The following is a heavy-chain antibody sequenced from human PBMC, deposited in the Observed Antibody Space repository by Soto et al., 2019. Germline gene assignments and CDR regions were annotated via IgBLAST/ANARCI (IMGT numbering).Heavy chain of an antibody. CDR1: GFTVSSNY. CDR3: ARGDYYDSSGPFSDAFDI. CDR2: IYSGGST. D-gene: IGHD3-22*01. Sequence: GGSLRLSCAASGFTVSSNYMSWVRQAPGKGLEWVSVIYSGGSTYYADSVQGRFTISRDNAKNTLYLQMNSLRAEDTAVYYCARGDYYDSSGPFSDAFDIWGRGTLVTVSS. V-gene: IGHV3-66*01. J-gene: IGHJ3*02.